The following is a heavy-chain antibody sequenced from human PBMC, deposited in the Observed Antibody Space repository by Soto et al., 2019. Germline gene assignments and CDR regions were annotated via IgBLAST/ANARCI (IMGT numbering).Heavy chain of an antibody. CDR3: ATYAEAAGGTGS. V-gene: IGHV4-31*03. J-gene: IGHJ4*02. CDR1: GCSISSGYYH. D-gene: IGHD6-13*01. CDR2: IRVSGYT. Sequence: QVQLQESGPGLVEPSQTLSLTCTVSGCSISSGYYHWSWVRQLPGKGLEWIGYIRVSGYTQYNPSLQSRLTISVDASNNQFSLRLTSVTAADTAVYYCATYAEAAGGTGSWGQGTLVTVSS.